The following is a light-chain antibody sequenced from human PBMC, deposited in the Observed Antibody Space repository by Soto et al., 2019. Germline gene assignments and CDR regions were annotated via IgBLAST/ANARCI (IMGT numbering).Light chain of an antibody. Sequence: QYVLTQPPSVSGAPGQSVTISCTGSSSNIGIGAGYDIHWYQQLPGTAPKLLIYGSTNRPSGVPDRFSGSRSGTSASLAITGLQAEDEANYYCQSYDTTLSGSYVFGTGTKVTVL. CDR3: QSYDTTLSGSYV. V-gene: IGLV1-40*01. J-gene: IGLJ1*01. CDR2: GST. CDR1: SSNIGIGAGYD.